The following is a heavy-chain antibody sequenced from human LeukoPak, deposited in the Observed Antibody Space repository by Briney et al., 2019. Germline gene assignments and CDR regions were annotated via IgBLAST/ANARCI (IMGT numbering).Heavy chain of an antibody. CDR3: ARSSPPTYYHFYYYMDV. D-gene: IGHD6-13*01. Sequence: ASVKVSCKASGYTFTRYYMHGVRQAPGQGLEWMGWINPNSGGAKYAQNFQGRVIMTRDTSISTAYAELSSLRSDHTAVYYCARSSPPTYYHFYYYMDVWGKGSTVTVSS. V-gene: IGHV1-2*02. J-gene: IGHJ6*03. CDR1: GYTFTRYY. CDR2: INPNSGGA.